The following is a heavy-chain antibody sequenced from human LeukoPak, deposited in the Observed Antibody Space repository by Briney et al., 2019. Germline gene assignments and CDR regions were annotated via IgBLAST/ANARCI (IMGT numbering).Heavy chain of an antibody. CDR2: INHSGST. Sequence: SETLSLTCAVYGWSFSGYYWSWIRQPPGKGLEWIGEINHSGSTNYNPSLKSRVTISVDTSKNQFSLKLSSVTAADTAVYYCARARSGWYFGWFDPWGQGTLVTVSS. CDR1: GWSFSGYY. D-gene: IGHD6-19*01. J-gene: IGHJ5*02. V-gene: IGHV4-34*01. CDR3: ARARSGWYFGWFDP.